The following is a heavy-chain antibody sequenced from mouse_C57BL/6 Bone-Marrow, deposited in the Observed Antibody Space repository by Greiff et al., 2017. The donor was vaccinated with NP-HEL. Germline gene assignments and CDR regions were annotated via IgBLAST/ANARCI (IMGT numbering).Heavy chain of an antibody. D-gene: IGHD2-2*01. Sequence: EVQLQQSGPELVKPGASVKISCKASGYTFTDYYMNWVKQSHGKSLEWIGDINPNNGGTSYNQKFKGKATLTVDKSSSTAYMELRSLTSEDSAVYYCARWGYYGYDGYAMDYWGQGTSVTVSS. CDR2: INPNNGGT. CDR1: GYTFTDYY. V-gene: IGHV1-26*01. CDR3: ARWGYYGYDGYAMDY. J-gene: IGHJ4*01.